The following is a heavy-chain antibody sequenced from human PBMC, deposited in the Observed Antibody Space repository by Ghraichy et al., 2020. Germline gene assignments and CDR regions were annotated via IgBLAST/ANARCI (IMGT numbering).Heavy chain of an antibody. CDR3: ARQGSGWYGGFDY. J-gene: IGHJ4*02. V-gene: IGHV3-11*06. D-gene: IGHD6-19*01. Sequence: GALRLSCAASGFTFSDYYMSWIRQAPGKGLEWVSYISSSSSYTNYADSVKGRITISRDNAKNSLYLQMNSLRAEDTAVYYCARQGSGWYGGFDYWGQGTLVTVSS. CDR2: ISSSSSYT. CDR1: GFTFSDYY.